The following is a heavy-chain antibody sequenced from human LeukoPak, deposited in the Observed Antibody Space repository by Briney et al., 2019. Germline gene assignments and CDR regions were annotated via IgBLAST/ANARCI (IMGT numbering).Heavy chain of an antibody. J-gene: IGHJ3*02. Sequence: GGSLRLSCAASGFTFSSYAMSWVRQAPGKGLEWVSAISGSGSSTYYADSVKGRFTISRDNSKNTLYLQMNSLRAEDTAVYYCARDLNLVDTAMDDSFGDAFDIWGQGTMVTVSS. V-gene: IGHV3-23*01. CDR3: ARDLNLVDTAMDDSFGDAFDI. CDR2: ISGSGSST. CDR1: GFTFSSYA. D-gene: IGHD5-18*01.